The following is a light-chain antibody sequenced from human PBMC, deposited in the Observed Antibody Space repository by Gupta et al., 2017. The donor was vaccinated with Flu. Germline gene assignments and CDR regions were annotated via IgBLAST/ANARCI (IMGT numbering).Light chain of an antibody. CDR3: VAWDDSLNGLE. J-gene: IGLJ3*02. CDR1: SSNIGSNI. V-gene: IGLV1-44*01. Sequence: SSSNIGSNIVNWYQQLPGTAPKLLIYNDNQRPSGVPDRFSGSRSGTSASLAISGLQSEDEADYYCVAWDDSLNGLEFGGGTKLTVL. CDR2: NDN.